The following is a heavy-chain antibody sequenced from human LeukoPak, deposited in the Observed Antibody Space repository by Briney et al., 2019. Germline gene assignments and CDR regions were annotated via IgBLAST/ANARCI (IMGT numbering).Heavy chain of an antibody. Sequence: SETLSLTCAVSGYSISSGYYWGWIRQPPGQGLEWIGSIYHSGSTYYNLSLKSRVTISVDTSKNQFSLKLSSVTAADTAVYYCARHKARLRFLEWFPLGVDYWGQGTLVTVSS. D-gene: IGHD3-3*01. CDR3: ARHKARLRFLEWFPLGVDY. J-gene: IGHJ4*02. CDR2: IYHSGST. CDR1: GYSISSGYY. V-gene: IGHV4-38-2*01.